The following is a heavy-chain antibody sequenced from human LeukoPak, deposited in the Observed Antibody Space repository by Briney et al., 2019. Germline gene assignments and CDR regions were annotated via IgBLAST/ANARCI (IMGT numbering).Heavy chain of an antibody. CDR1: GFPFSSYA. J-gene: IGHJ6*02. V-gene: IGHV3-64D*09. CDR2: ISDSGGST. D-gene: IGHD2-15*01. Sequence: GGSLRLSCSAPGFPFSSYAMHWVRHAPGKGLEYVSAISDSGGSTYYEDSVKGRFTISRDNSKNTLYLQMRSLRAEDTAVYFCVRGYSFGPYGMDVWGQGTTVTVSS. CDR3: VRGYSFGPYGMDV.